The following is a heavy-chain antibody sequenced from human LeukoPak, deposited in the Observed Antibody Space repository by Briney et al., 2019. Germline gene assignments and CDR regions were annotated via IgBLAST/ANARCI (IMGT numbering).Heavy chain of an antibody. J-gene: IGHJ6*03. CDR2: ISTASSYI. Sequence: PGGSLRLSCAASGFTFSDYNMNWVRQAPGKGLEWVSSISTASSYIYYADSMKGRFTISRDNAKNSLYLQMNSLRAEDTAVYYCARVFGWYMDVWGKGTTVTVSS. CDR3: ARVFGWYMDV. V-gene: IGHV3-21*01. CDR1: GFTFSDYN. D-gene: IGHD3-10*01.